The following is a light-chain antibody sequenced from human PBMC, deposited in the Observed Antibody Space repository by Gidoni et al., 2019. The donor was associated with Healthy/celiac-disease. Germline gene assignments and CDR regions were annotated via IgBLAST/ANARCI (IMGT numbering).Light chain of an antibody. Sequence: AIRMTQSPSSFSASTGDRVTITCRASQGISSYLAWYQQKPGKAPKLLSYAASTLQSGVPSRFSGSGSGTDFTLTISCLQSEDFATYYCQQYYGYPLCTFGPGTKVDIK. CDR3: QQYYGYPLCT. CDR2: AAS. CDR1: QGISSY. J-gene: IGKJ3*01. V-gene: IGKV1-8*01.